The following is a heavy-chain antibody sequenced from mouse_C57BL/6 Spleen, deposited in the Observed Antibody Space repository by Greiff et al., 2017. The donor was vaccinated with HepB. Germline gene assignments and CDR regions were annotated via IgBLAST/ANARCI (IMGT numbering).Heavy chain of an antibody. V-gene: IGHV14-4*01. CDR1: GFNIKDDY. Sequence: EVQLVESGAELVRPGASVKLSCTASGFNIKDDYMHWVKQRPEQGLEWIGWIDPENGDTEYASKFQGKATITADTSSNTAYLQLSSLTSEDTAVYYCTTSRLWRFDYWGQGTTLTVSS. CDR2: IDPENGDT. D-gene: IGHD1-1*02. J-gene: IGHJ2*01. CDR3: TTSRLWRFDY.